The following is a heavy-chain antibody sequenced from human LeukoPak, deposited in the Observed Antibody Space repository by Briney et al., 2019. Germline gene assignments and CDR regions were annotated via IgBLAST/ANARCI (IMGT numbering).Heavy chain of an antibody. J-gene: IGHJ4*02. V-gene: IGHV4-39*01. CDR1: GGSISSSSYY. D-gene: IGHD3-22*01. CDR3: ARGSTMIGYSY. Sequence: KPSETLSLTCTVSGGSISSSSYYWGWIRQPSGKGLEWIGSIYYSGSTYYNTYLKSRGTISLDTSKNQFSLKLSSVTAADTAVYYCARGSTMIGYSYWGQGSLVTVSS. CDR2: IYYSGST.